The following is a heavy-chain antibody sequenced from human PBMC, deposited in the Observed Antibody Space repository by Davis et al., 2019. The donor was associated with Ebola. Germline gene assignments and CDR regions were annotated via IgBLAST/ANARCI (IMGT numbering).Heavy chain of an antibody. J-gene: IGHJ4*02. CDR1: GGSFSGYY. V-gene: IGHV4-34*01. D-gene: IGHD2-2*01. CDR2: INHSGST. Sequence: PSETLSLTCAVYGGSFSGYYWSWIRQPPGKGLEWIGEINHSGSTNYNPSLKSRVTISVDTSKNQFSLKLSSVTAADTAVYYCARGGCSSTSCHFDYWGQGTLVTVSS. CDR3: ARGGCSSTSCHFDY.